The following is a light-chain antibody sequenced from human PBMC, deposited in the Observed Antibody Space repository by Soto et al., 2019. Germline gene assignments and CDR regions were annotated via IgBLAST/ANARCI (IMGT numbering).Light chain of an antibody. J-gene: IGLJ2*01. CDR2: EVS. CDR3: SSHARSNTGV. CDR1: SSDVGGYNF. V-gene: IGLV2-8*01. Sequence: QSVLTQPPSASGSPGQSVTISCTGTSSDVGGYNFVSWYQQHPGKAPKLMIYEVSDRPSGVPDRFSGSTSGHTASLTVSGLQAEEDSDYSCSSHARSNTGVCGGGTKLPVL.